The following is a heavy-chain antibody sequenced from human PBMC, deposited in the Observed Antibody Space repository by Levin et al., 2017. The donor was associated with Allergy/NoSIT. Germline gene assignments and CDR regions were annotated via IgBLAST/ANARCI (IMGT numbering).Heavy chain of an antibody. V-gene: IGHV3-74*01. Sequence: PGESLKISCAASGFTFSSYWMHWVRQAPGKGLVWVSRINSDGSSTSYADSVKGRFTISRDNAKNTLYLQMNSLRAEDTAVYYCARDSVRAGSYPPAGYYYYMDVWGKGTTVTVSS. CDR2: INSDGSST. J-gene: IGHJ6*03. CDR3: ARDSVRAGSYPPAGYYYYMDV. D-gene: IGHD3-10*01. CDR1: GFTFSSYW.